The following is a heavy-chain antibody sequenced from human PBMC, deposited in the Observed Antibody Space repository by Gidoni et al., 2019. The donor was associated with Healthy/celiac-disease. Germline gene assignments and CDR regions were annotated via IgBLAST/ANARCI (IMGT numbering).Heavy chain of an antibody. CDR3: ARRSGSYPWFDP. D-gene: IGHD1-26*01. Sequence: QLQLQESGPGLVKPSETLSLTCTVSGGSISSSSYYWGWIRQPPGKGLEWIGSIYYSGSTYYNPSLKSRVTISVDTSKNQFSLKLSSVTAADTAVYYCARRSGSYPWFDPWGQGTLVTVSS. CDR1: GGSISSSSYY. CDR2: IYYSGST. V-gene: IGHV4-39*01. J-gene: IGHJ5*02.